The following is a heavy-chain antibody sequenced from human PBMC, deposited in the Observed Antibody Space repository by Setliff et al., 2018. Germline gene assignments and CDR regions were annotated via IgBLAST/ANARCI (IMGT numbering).Heavy chain of an antibody. J-gene: IGHJ5*02. CDR3: ARAGQQQLVQNYGFDP. CDR1: GYTFTSYG. D-gene: IGHD6-13*01. CDR2: ISAYNGNT. V-gene: IGHV1-18*01. Sequence: ASVKVSCKASGYTFTSYGISWVRQAPGQGLEWMGWISAYNGNTNYAQKLQGRVTMTTDTSTSTAYMELRSLRSGDTAVYYCARAGQQQLVQNYGFDPWGQGTLVTVSS.